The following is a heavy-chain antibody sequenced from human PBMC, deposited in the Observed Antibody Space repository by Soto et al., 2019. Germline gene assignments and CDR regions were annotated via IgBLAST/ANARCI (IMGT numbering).Heavy chain of an antibody. CDR1: GYTFTSYY. V-gene: IGHV1-46*01. CDR2: INPSGGST. CDR3: ARDRWTIRLWSLPYYYGMDV. Sequence: ASVKVSCKASGYTFTSYYMHWVRQAPGQGLEWMGIINPSGGSTSYAQKFQGRVTMTRDTSTSTVYMELSSLRSEDTAVYYCARDRWTIRLWSLPYYYGMDVWGQGTTVTVSS. D-gene: IGHD5-18*01. J-gene: IGHJ6*02.